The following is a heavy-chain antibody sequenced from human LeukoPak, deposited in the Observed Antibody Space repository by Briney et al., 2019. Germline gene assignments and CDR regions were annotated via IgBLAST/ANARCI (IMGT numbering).Heavy chain of an antibody. V-gene: IGHV3-53*01. CDR1: GFRVSSNY. CDR3: MLDVDV. D-gene: IGHD3-10*02. Sequence: GGSLRLSCVVSGFRVSSNYMTWVRQAPGKGLEWVSLIYNGGGTYYADSVKGRFTISRDNSKNTVYLQMKSQRAEDTAMYYCMLDVDVWGKGTTVTVSS. J-gene: IGHJ6*04. CDR2: IYNGGGT.